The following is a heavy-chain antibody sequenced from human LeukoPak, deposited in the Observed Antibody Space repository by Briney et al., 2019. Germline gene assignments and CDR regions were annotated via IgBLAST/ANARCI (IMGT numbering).Heavy chain of an antibody. CDR1: GGSFSGYY. D-gene: IGHD2-2*01. CDR2: INHSGST. V-gene: IGHV4-34*01. Sequence: NPSETLSLTCAVYGGSFSGYYWSWIRQPPGKGLEWIGEINHSGSTNYNPSLKSRVTISVDTSENQFSLKLSSVTAADTAVYYCARDPLPQYCSSTSCTYWGQGTLVTVSS. J-gene: IGHJ4*02. CDR3: ARDPLPQYCSSTSCTY.